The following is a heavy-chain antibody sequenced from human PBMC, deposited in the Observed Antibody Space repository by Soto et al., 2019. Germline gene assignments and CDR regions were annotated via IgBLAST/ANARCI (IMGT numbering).Heavy chain of an antibody. Sequence: QVRLQESGPGLVKPSETLSLTSTVSGGSISRYYWSWIRQPPGKGLEWIGYLYNAGSTIYNPSLKSRVTISVDMSQNQFSLNLNYVTAADTAVYYCARDLWGYCGTDCYPLDVWGQGTTVTVCS. CDR2: LYNAGST. D-gene: IGHD2-21*02. J-gene: IGHJ6*02. CDR1: GGSISRYY. CDR3: ARDLWGYCGTDCYPLDV. V-gene: IGHV4-59*01.